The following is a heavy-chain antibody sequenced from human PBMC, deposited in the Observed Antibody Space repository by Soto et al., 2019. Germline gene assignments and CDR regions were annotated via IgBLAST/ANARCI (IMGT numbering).Heavy chain of an antibody. Sequence: PSQTHSLPCAISRDPDSINSAPWNWIRQSTSRGVEWLGRTYYRSKWYNDYGRPLHSRLTINTDTSGNQYALQLNAETHEYTAVYFRVLVPGVLTHGNGCDVWGQGTMVTVSS. CDR3: VLVPGVLTHGNGCDV. CDR1: RDPDSINSAP. J-gene: IGHJ3*01. V-gene: IGHV6-1*01. CDR2: TYYRSKWYN. D-gene: IGHD3-3*02.